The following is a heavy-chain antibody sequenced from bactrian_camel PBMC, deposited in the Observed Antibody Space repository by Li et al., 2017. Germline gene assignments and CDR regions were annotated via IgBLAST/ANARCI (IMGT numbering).Heavy chain of an antibody. J-gene: IGHJ4*01. CDR1: VYPDMC. D-gene: IGHD1*01. Sequence: VQLVESGGGSVQAGGSLSLPCVVVSVYPDMCMSWFRQGPGEEREGVAAVFMGGGTTHYADSVKGRFTISQDSAENTVYLQMNSLKLEDTAKYYCAEGPTCSGRSWMLPMVFDYWGQGTQVTVS. CDR3: AEGPTCSGRSWMLPMVFDY. V-gene: IGHV3-3*01. CDR2: VFMGGGTT.